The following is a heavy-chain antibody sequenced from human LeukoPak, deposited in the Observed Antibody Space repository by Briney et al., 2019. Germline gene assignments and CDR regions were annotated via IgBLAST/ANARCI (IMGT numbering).Heavy chain of an antibody. V-gene: IGHV4-39*01. CDR2: IDYSGHT. CDR1: GASISSSSRADYFF. D-gene: IGHD3-16*01. Sequence: SETLSFTCTVSGASISSSSRADYFFWGWIRQAPGKGLEWIGSIDYSGHTYYNPPLKTRATISVDTPKNLFSLSLRSVTAADTAVYHCARPLYNSWDRFDPWGQGTLITVS. J-gene: IGHJ5*02. CDR3: ARPLYNSWDRFDP.